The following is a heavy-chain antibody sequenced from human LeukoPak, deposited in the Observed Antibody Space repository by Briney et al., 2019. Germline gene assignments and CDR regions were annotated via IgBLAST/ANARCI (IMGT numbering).Heavy chain of an antibody. CDR1: GGTFSSYA. D-gene: IGHD3-10*01. J-gene: IGHJ3*02. Sequence: GASVKVSCKASGGTFSSYAISWVRQAPGQGLEGMGGSIPIFGTGNYAQKFQGRVTITEDESRRTAYMERSSLRSEDTAVYYCARSYYYGSGSYPHDAFDIWGHGTMVTVSS. V-gene: IGHV1-69*13. CDR2: SIPIFGTG. CDR3: ARSYYYGSGSYPHDAFDI.